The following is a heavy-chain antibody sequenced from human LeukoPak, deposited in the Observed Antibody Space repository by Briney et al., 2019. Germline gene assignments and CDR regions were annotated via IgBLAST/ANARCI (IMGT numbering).Heavy chain of an antibody. D-gene: IGHD6-19*01. CDR3: ARGPYSSGWDYSYYYGMDV. V-gene: IGHV4-30-2*01. Sequence: SQTLSLTCAVSGVSISSGGYSWSWIRQPPGKGLEWIGYIYHSGSTYYNPSLKSRVTISVDRSKNQFSLKLSSVTAADTAVYYCARGPYSSGWDYSYYYGMDVRGQGTTVTVSS. J-gene: IGHJ6*02. CDR2: IYHSGST. CDR1: GVSISSGGYS.